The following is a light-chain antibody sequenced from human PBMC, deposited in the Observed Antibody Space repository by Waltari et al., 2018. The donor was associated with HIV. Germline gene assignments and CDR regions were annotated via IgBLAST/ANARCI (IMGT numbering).Light chain of an antibody. CDR3: QTWDTYIPVI. CDR2: VKSDGTH. J-gene: IGLJ2*01. V-gene: IGLV4-69*01. CDR1: TGYTGYA. Sequence: QLVLTQSPSASASLGASVKLTCTLSTGYTGYAIAWHQPQPQTGPRFLMKVKSDGTHRKGDGIPDRFSGSSSGAERYLTISSLQSEDEADYYCQTWDTYIPVIFGGGTKLTVL.